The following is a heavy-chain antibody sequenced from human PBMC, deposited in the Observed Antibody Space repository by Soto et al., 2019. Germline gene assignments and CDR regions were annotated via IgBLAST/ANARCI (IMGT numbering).Heavy chain of an antibody. D-gene: IGHD3-10*02. V-gene: IGHV1-69*01. CDR1: GGKFSIYA. CDR3: ARDMWSENPPMYYYGMDV. Sequence: QVQLVQSGAEVREPGSSVKVSCTASGGKFSIYAISWVRQAPGQGLEWMGGFMPMFGTSNYAQKFKGRVTNTADESTRTVYMELSSLMSEDPAIYYCARDMWSENPPMYYYGMDVWGQGTTVTVSS. J-gene: IGHJ6*02. CDR2: FMPMFGTS.